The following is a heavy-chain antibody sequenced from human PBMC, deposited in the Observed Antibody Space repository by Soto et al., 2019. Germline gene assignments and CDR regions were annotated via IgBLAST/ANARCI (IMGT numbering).Heavy chain of an antibody. CDR3: ARAPGGTHYYYYGMDV. Sequence: QVQLVESGGGVVQPGRSLRLSCAASGFTFSSYAMHWVRQAPGKGLEWVAVISYDGSNKYYADSVKGRFTISRDNSKNTLYLQMNSPTAEDTAVYYCARAPGGTHYYYYGMDVWGQGTTVTVSS. J-gene: IGHJ6*02. CDR1: GFTFSSYA. CDR2: ISYDGSNK. D-gene: IGHD1-1*01. V-gene: IGHV3-30-3*01.